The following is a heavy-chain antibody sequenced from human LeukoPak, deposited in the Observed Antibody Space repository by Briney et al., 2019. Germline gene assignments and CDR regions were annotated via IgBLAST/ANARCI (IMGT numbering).Heavy chain of an antibody. D-gene: IGHD3-3*01. CDR1: GGSFSSYY. CDR3: ARDLRPTYDFWSGYPTDYYYYYYMDV. Sequence: PSETLSLTCAVYGGSFSSYYWSWVRQPPGKGLEWIGEINHSGSTTYKPSLKSRVTISLDTSKNQFSLKLSSVTAADTAVYYCARDLRPTYDFWSGYPTDYYYYYYMDVWGKGTTVTVSS. J-gene: IGHJ6*03. V-gene: IGHV4-34*01. CDR2: INHSGST.